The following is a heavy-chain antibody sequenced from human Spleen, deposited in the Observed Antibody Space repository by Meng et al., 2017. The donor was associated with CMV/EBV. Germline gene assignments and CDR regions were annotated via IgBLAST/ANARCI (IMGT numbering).Heavy chain of an antibody. J-gene: IGHJ6*02. CDR2: FGSSGNT. D-gene: IGHD4-11*01. Sequence: GESLKISCAASGFTFSSYAMSWVRQAPGKGLEWVSTFGSSGNTYYADSVKGRFTISRDNAKNSLYLQMNGLRAEDSAVYYCARDSNDYSTYGGRWSYYYYGMDVWGQGTTVTVSS. V-gene: IGHV3-23*01. CDR1: GFTFSSYA. CDR3: ARDSNDYSTYGGRWSYYYYGMDV.